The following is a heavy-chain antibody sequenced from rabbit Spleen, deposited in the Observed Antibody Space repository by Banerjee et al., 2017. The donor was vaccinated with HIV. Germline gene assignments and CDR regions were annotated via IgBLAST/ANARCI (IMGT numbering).Heavy chain of an antibody. J-gene: IGHJ6*01. CDR3: ARDTGSSFSSYGMDL. D-gene: IGHD8-1*01. CDR2: IAGSSSDFT. CDR1: GFSFSNSDY. V-gene: IGHV1S40*01. Sequence: EESGGDLVKPGASLTLTCTASGFSFSNSDYMCWVRQAPGKGLEWISCIAGSSSDFTYSASWAKGRFTISKTSSTTVTLQMTSLTAADTATYFCARDTGSSFSSYGMDLWGPGTLVTVS.